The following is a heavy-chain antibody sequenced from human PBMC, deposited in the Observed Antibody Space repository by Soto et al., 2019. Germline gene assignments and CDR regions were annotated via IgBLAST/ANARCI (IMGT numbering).Heavy chain of an antibody. CDR1: GYTFTSYA. CDR2: INAGNGNT. D-gene: IGHD3-3*01. J-gene: IGHJ6*02. Sequence: QVQLVQSGAEVKKPGASVKVSCKASGYTFTSYAMHWVRQAPGQRLEWMGWINAGNGNTKYSQKFQGRVTITRDTSASKAYMELSSLRSEDTAVYYCARDGDVLRFLEWSRTTYYYGMDVWGQGTTVTVSS. V-gene: IGHV1-3*01. CDR3: ARDGDVLRFLEWSRTTYYYGMDV.